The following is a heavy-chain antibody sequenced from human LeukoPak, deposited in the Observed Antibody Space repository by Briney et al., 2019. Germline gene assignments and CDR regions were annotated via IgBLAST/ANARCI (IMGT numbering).Heavy chain of an antibody. CDR2: IYYSGST. J-gene: IGHJ4*02. V-gene: IGHV4-61*01. CDR3: ARDPGARRGYYFDY. Sequence: SETLSLTCTASGDSLSSDSYFWSWSRQPPGRGLEWIGYIYYSGSTNYNPSLKSRVTISVDTSKNQFSLELSSVTAADTAVYYCARDPGARRGYYFDYWGQGTLVTVSS. CDR1: GDSLSSDSYF. D-gene: IGHD7-27*01.